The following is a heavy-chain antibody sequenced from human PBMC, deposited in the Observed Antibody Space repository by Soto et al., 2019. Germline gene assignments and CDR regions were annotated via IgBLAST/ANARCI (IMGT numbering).Heavy chain of an antibody. J-gene: IGHJ4*02. CDR3: ANDPGYSLDY. D-gene: IGHD5-12*01. V-gene: IGHV4-59*12. CDR1: GGSISSYY. Sequence: SETLSLTCTVSGGSISSYYWSWIRQPPGKGLEWIGYIYYSGSTNYNPSLKSRVTISVDTSKNQFSLQLNSVTPEDAAVYYCANDPGYSLDYWGQGIQVTVS. CDR2: IYYSGST.